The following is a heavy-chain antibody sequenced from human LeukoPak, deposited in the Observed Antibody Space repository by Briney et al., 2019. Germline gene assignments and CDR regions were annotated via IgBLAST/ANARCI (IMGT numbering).Heavy chain of an antibody. V-gene: IGHV1-2*02. D-gene: IGHD6-6*01. J-gene: IGHJ3*02. CDR3: ATTHSSSFDFDI. CDR2: INPNSGGT. Sequence: ASVKVSCKASGYTFTRYYMHWVRQAPGQGLEWMGGINPNSGGTNYAQKFQGRVTMTRDTSISTAYMELSRLRSDDTAVYYCATTHSSSFDFDIWGQGTMVTVSS. CDR1: GYTFTRYY.